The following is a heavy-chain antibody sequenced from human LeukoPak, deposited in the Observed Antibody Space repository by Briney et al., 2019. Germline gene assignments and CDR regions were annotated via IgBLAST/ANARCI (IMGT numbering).Heavy chain of an antibody. D-gene: IGHD4-17*01. CDR2: IRSTGSSI. V-gene: IGHV3-11*04. CDR3: ARNDYGDSLYYFDY. Sequence: GGSLRLSCAASGFTFSDYYMSWVRQAPGKGLEWVSYIRSTGSSIYYADSVKGRFTISWDNTQNSLYLQMNSLRADDTAVYYCARNDYGDSLYYFDYWGQGTLVTVSS. J-gene: IGHJ4*02. CDR1: GFTFSDYY.